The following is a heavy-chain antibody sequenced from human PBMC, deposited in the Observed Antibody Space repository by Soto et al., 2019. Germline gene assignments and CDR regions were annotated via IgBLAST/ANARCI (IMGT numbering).Heavy chain of an antibody. Sequence: GASVKVSCKASGGTFSSYAISWVRQAPGQGLEWMGGIIPIFGTANYAQKFQGRVTITADKSTSTAYMELSSLRSEDTAVYYCARDPGDTAMVYYYYGMDVWGQGTTVTVSS. J-gene: IGHJ6*02. D-gene: IGHD5-18*01. CDR2: IIPIFGTA. CDR1: GGTFSSYA. CDR3: ARDPGDTAMVYYYYGMDV. V-gene: IGHV1-69*06.